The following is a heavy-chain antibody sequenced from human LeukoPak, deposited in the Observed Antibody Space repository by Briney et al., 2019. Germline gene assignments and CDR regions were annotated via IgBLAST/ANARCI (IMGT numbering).Heavy chain of an antibody. CDR1: GVSISSYY. D-gene: IGHD5-18*01. V-gene: IGHV4-59*01. CDR3: ANSYGYWVGNYYFDY. CDR2: NYYIGSN. J-gene: IGHJ4*02. Sequence: SETLSLTCTVSGVSISSYYWSWIRQPPGKGLEGIGYNYYIGSNNYNPTLKVRVTISVDTSKNQSSLKLSSVTAADTAVYYCANSYGYWVGNYYFDYWGQGTLVTVSS.